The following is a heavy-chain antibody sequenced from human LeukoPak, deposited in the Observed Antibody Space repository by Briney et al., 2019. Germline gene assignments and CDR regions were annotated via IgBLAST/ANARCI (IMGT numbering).Heavy chain of an antibody. J-gene: IGHJ4*02. D-gene: IGHD3-16*01. CDR1: GFTFSDHA. CDR2: ISYDGNYK. V-gene: IGHV3-30-3*01. Sequence: GGSLRLSCAASGFTFSDHAMHWVRQAPGKGLEWLGVISYDGNYKHYADSVKGRFTVSRDNSKNTVYLHMNSLKPEDTAVYYCARDLGSYGWGNHFDYWGQGTLVTVSS. CDR3: ARDLGSYGWGNHFDY.